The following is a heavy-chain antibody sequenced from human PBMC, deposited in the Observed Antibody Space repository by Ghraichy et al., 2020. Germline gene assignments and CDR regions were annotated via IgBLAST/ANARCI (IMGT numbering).Heavy chain of an antibody. D-gene: IGHD3-3*01. CDR1: GGSISSGGYY. Sequence: SETLSLTCTVSGGSISSGGYYWSWIRQHPGKGLEWIGYIYYSGSTYYNPSLKSRVTISVDTSKNQFSLKLSSVTAADTAVYYCARGLRGYDFWSGYRFDPWGQGTLVTVSS. V-gene: IGHV4-31*03. J-gene: IGHJ5*02. CDR3: ARGLRGYDFWSGYRFDP. CDR2: IYYSGST.